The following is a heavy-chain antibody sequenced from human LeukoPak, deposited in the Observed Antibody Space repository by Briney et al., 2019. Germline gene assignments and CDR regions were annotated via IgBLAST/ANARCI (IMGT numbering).Heavy chain of an antibody. Sequence: GGSLRLSCAASGFTVSSNYMNWVRQAPGKGLEWVSMIYPNGNTFYTNSVKGRFTISRDNSKNTLDLQMSSLRAEDTAVYYCARRGHGYGSPFDYWGQGTLVTVSS. CDR1: GFTVSSNY. D-gene: IGHD5-18*01. J-gene: IGHJ4*02. CDR3: ARRGHGYGSPFDY. V-gene: IGHV3-66*04. CDR2: IYPNGNT.